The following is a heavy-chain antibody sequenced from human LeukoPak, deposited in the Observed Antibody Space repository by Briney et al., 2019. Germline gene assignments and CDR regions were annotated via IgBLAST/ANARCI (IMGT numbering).Heavy chain of an antibody. CDR2: ISSSSSYT. V-gene: IGHV3-11*06. CDR3: ARDQRLGELSFYYYYGMDV. Sequence: GGSLRLSCAASGFTFSDYYMSWIRQAPGKGLEWVSYISSSSSYTNYADSVKGRFTISRDNAKNSLYLQTNSLRAEDTAVYYCARDQRLGELSFYYYYGMDVWGKGTTVTVSS. J-gene: IGHJ6*04. CDR1: GFTFSDYY. D-gene: IGHD3-16*02.